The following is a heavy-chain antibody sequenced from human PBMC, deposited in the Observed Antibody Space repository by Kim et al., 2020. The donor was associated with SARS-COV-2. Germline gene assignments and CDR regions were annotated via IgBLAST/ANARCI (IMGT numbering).Heavy chain of an antibody. J-gene: IGHJ6*02. CDR3: ARITVVTPEYYYYYYGMDV. D-gene: IGHD2-21*02. Sequence: SRVTISVDTSKNQFSLKLSSVTAGDTAVYYCARITVVTPEYYYYYYGMDVWGQGTTVTVSS. V-gene: IGHV4-30-2*05.